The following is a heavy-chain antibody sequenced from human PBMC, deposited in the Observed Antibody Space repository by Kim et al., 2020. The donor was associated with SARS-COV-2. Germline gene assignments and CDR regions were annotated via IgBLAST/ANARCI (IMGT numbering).Heavy chain of an antibody. CDR3: AKDDIVVVPADERGYYYGMDV. J-gene: IGHJ6*02. CDR2: ISGSGGST. D-gene: IGHD2-2*01. Sequence: GGSLRLSCAASGFTFSSYAMSWVRQAPGKGLEWVSAISGSGGSTYYADSVKGRFTISRDNSKNTLYLQMNSLRAEDTAVYYCAKDDIVVVPADERGYYYGMDVWGQGTTVTVSS. CDR1: GFTFSSYA. V-gene: IGHV3-23*01.